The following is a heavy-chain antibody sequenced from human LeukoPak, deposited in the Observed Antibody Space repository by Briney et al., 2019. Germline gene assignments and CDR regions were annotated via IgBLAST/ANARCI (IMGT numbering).Heavy chain of an antibody. J-gene: IGHJ4*02. Sequence: GASVKVSCKASGYTFTSYGISWVRQATGQGLEWMGWISGYNDNAKYAQKVLGRVTMTTDTSTSTAYMEVRSLRSDATAVYYCVRDLGFGALDYWGQGTLVIVSS. V-gene: IGHV1-18*01. CDR2: ISGYNDNA. CDR3: VRDLGFGALDY. CDR1: GYTFTSYG. D-gene: IGHD4/OR15-4a*01.